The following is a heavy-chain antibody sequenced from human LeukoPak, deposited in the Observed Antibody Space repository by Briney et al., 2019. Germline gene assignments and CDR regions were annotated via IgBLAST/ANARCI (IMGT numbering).Heavy chain of an antibody. CDR3: ARASVRFNWGIGY. Sequence: SETLTLTCAVYGGSFSGYYWSWIRQPPGKGLEWIGEINHSGSTNYNPSLKSRVTISVDTSKNQFSLKLSSVTAADTAAYYCARASVRFNWGIGYWGQGTLVTVSS. J-gene: IGHJ4*02. CDR1: GGSFSGYY. CDR2: INHSGST. D-gene: IGHD7-27*01. V-gene: IGHV4-34*01.